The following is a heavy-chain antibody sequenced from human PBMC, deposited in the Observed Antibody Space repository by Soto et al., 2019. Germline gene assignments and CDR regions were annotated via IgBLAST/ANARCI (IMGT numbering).Heavy chain of an antibody. Sequence: SGPTLVNATQALTLTCTISGYSLNSTGMFVNWIRQPAGKALEWLALIDWDDDKYYSTSLKTRLNISRDTSKNHVVLTITNMDPVDPATYYCARTSALPLGYPHATDVWGQGTTVTVSS. D-gene: IGHD7-27*01. CDR3: ARTSALPLGYPHATDV. CDR1: GYSLNSTGMF. J-gene: IGHJ6*02. CDR2: IDWDDDK. V-gene: IGHV2-70*13.